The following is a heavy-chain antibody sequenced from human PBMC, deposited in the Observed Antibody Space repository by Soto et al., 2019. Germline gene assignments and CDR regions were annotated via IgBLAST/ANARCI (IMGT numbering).Heavy chain of an antibody. Sequence: QVQLVQSGAEVKKPGASVKVSCKASGYTFTSYDINWVRQASGQGLERMGWMNPNSANTVYAQKFQGRVTMTRNTSISTAYMELCSLRSEDTAVYYCAREKSSGYYYDYWGQGTLVTVSS. CDR2: MNPNSANT. V-gene: IGHV1-8*01. J-gene: IGHJ4*02. D-gene: IGHD3-22*01. CDR1: GYTFTSYD. CDR3: AREKSSGYYYDY.